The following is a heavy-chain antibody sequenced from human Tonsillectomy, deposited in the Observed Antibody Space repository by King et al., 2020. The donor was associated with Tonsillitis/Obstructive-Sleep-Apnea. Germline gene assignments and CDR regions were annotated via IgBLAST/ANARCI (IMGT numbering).Heavy chain of an antibody. CDR1: GGSISSSRYY. D-gene: IGHD3-22*01. V-gene: IGHV4-39*01. CDR3: ASEGYYDSSGYTSGYGLAV. CDR2: IYYSGST. Sequence: QLQESGPGLVKPSETLSLTCTVSGGSISSSRYYWGWIRQPPGKGLEWIGSIYYSGSTYYNPSLKSRVTISVDTSKNQFSLKLSTVTAADTAVYYCASEGYYDSSGYTSGYGLAVWGQGTTLTVSS. J-gene: IGHJ6*02.